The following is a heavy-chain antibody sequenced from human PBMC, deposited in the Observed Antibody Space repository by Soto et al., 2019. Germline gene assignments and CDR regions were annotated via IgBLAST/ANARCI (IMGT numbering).Heavy chain of an antibody. J-gene: IGHJ6*02. CDR2: INPTTGLT. V-gene: IGHV1-46*01. Sequence: QVQLVQSGAEVKKPGASVKVSCMASGYAFSNNFMHWVRQAPARGLEWMGVINPTTGLTSNAQKFQGRITMTSDTSSSTAYMELSSLRSEDTAVYYCARALRNGYFYGMDIWGQGTTVTVSS. CDR3: ARALRNGYFYGMDI. CDR1: GYAFSNNF. D-gene: IGHD2-8*01.